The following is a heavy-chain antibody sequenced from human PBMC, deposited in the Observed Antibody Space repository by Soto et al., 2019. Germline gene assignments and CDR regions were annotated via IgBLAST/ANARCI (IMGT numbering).Heavy chain of an antibody. CDR2: ISYDGGNT. V-gene: IGHV3-30-3*01. Sequence: QVQLVESGGGVVQPGMSLRLSCAASGFTFSSYAMHWVRQAPGKGLEWVAHISYDGGNTNYADSVKGRFTISRDRSKRTLYLQMNSLRTEDTAIYYCARTLWTLALGGTFEHWGQGTLVTVSS. CDR3: ARTLWTLALGGTFEH. J-gene: IGHJ4*02. D-gene: IGHD3-10*01. CDR1: GFTFSSYA.